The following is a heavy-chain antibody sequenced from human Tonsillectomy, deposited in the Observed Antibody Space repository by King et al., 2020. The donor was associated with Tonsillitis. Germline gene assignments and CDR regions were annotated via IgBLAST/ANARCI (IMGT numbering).Heavy chain of an antibody. CDR1: GYTFTTYP. J-gene: IGHJ4*02. Sequence: VQLVQSGSELKKPGASVTVSCKTSGYTFTTYPMSWVRQAPGQGLEWMGWISADTGNPTYAQGFTGRFVFSLDTSVTTAYLQITSLKAEDTAIYYCARVRYCNDGTGQNIDHWGQGTLVTVSS. CDR2: ISADTGNP. V-gene: IGHV7-4-1*02. CDR3: ARVRYCNDGTGQNIDH. D-gene: IGHD2-15*01.